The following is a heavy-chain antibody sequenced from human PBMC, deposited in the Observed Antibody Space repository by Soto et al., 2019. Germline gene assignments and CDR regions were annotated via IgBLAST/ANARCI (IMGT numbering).Heavy chain of an antibody. Sequence: GASVKVSCKASGYTFTSYGISWVRQAPGQGLEWMGWISAYNGNTNYAQKLQGRVTMTTDTSTSTAYMELRSLRSDDTAVYYCARQYYYDSSGYYWPAISFDYWGQGTLVTVSS. CDR3: ARQYYYDSSGYYWPAISFDY. V-gene: IGHV1-18*01. CDR1: GYTFTSYG. D-gene: IGHD3-22*01. CDR2: ISAYNGNT. J-gene: IGHJ4*02.